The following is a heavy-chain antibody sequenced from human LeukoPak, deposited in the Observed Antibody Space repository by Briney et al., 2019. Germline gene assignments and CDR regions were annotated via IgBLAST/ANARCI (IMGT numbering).Heavy chain of an antibody. J-gene: IGHJ3*02. CDR3: ARARNYYDSSDYYSEGDAFDI. CDR1: GDSIIIGTYG. D-gene: IGHD3-22*01. CDR2: IYTSGTT. V-gene: IGHV4-61*02. Sequence: SETLSPTFSLSGDSIIIGTYGWGWIRQPGGKGLGWSVRIYTSGTTNSIPSLNSPLTISVARSKTQFPLRLSSVTAADTAVYYCARARNYYDSSDYYSEGDAFDIWGQGTMVTVSS.